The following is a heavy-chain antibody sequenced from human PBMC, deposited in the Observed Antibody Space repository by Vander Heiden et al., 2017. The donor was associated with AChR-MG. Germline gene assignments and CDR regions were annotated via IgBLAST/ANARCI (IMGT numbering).Heavy chain of an antibody. D-gene: IGHD3-22*01. J-gene: IGHJ4*02. CDR1: GYTFTSYD. CDR2: MNPNSGNT. CDR3: ARGHSTMIVVVPDY. Sequence: QVQLVQSGAEVKKPGASVKVSCKASGYTFTSYDINWVRQATGQGLEWMGWMNPNSGNTGYAQKVQGRVTMTRNTSISTAYMELSSLRSEDTAVYYCARGHSTMIVVVPDYWGQGTLVTVSS. V-gene: IGHV1-8*01.